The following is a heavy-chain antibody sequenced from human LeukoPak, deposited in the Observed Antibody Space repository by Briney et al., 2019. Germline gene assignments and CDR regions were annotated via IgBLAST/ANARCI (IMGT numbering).Heavy chain of an antibody. J-gene: IGHJ4*02. CDR2: LNIDGSST. CDR3: TRDYGSGS. Sequence: GGSLRLSCAASGFTFSSYWMHWVRQAPGKGLVWVSRLNIDGSSTSYADSVKGRFTISRDNAKNTLYLQMNSLRAEDTAIYYCTRDYGSGSWGQGTLVTVSS. D-gene: IGHD3-10*01. CDR1: GFTFSSYW. V-gene: IGHV3-74*01.